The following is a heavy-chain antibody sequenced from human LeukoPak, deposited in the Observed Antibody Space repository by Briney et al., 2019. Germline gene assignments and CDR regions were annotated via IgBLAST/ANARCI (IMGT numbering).Heavy chain of an antibody. V-gene: IGHV5-51*01. CDR2: IYPGDSDT. Sequence: GESLQISCKGSGYRFTSYWIGWVRQMPGRGLEWMGTIYPGDSDTRYSPSFQGQVTISADKSITTAYLQWSSLKASDTAMYFCARRAGSYEYFQHWGQGTLVTVSS. CDR3: ARRAGSYEYFQH. D-gene: IGHD6-13*01. CDR1: GYRFTSYW. J-gene: IGHJ1*01.